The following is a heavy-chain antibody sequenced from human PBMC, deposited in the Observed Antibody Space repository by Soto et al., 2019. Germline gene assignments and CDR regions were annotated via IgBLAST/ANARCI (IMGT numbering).Heavy chain of an antibody. V-gene: IGHV3-30*13. J-gene: IGHJ4*02. CDR2: IFPNGRDK. D-gene: IGHD1-26*01. CDR3: AREDEHGSNCDLAC. Sequence: QVQLVQSGGGVVQPGRSLRLSCAASGFNFNTYFMHWVRQAPGKGLEWVAMIFPNGRDKEYADSVKGRITISRDNSNNRMYLQMDSLRPEDTAVYYCAREDEHGSNCDLACWGQGALVTVSS. CDR1: GFNFNTYF.